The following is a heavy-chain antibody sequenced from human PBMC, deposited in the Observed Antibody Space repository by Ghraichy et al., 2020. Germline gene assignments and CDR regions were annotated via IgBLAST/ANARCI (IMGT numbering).Heavy chain of an antibody. V-gene: IGHV4-61*01. CDR2: IYYSGIT. D-gene: IGHD3-10*01. Sequence: SETLSLTCTVSGASVSSGRYYWNWIRQPPGKGLECLGYIYYSGITNYNLSLKSRVTISIDTSMNQFSLKLTSVTAADTAVYYCARGYYGSGRYLGQWGQGTPVTVSA. CDR3: ARGYYGSGRYLGQ. CDR1: GASVSSGRYY. J-gene: IGHJ4*02.